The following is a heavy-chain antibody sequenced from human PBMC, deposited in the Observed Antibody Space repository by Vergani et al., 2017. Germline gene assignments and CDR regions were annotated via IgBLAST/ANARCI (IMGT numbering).Heavy chain of an antibody. CDR3: AVDAITMIVSGLHWFDP. Sequence: EVQLVESGGGLVQPGGSLRLSCAASGFTFSSYSMNWVRQAPGKGLEWVSYISSSSSTIYYADSVKGRFTISSDNAKNSLYLQMNSLRDEDTAVYYCAVDAITMIVSGLHWFDPWGQGTLVTVSS. V-gene: IGHV3-48*02. CDR2: ISSSSSTI. J-gene: IGHJ5*02. D-gene: IGHD3-22*01. CDR1: GFTFSSYS.